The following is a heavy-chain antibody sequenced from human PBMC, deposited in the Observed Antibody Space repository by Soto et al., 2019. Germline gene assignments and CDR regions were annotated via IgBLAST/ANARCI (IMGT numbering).Heavy chain of an antibody. Sequence: GESLKISCTGSGYSFTTYWIGWVRQMPGKGLEWMGIIYPGESDTRYSPSFQGQVTVSADKSISTAYLQWSSLKASDTAMYYCARRAAQYYYDSSGYRSAFDIWGQGTMVTVSS. CDR1: GYSFTTYW. CDR2: IYPGESDT. J-gene: IGHJ3*02. CDR3: ARRAAQYYYDSSGYRSAFDI. V-gene: IGHV5-51*01. D-gene: IGHD3-22*01.